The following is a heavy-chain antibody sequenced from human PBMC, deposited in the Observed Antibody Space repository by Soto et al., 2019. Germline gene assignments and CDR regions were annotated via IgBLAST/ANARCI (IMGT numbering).Heavy chain of an antibody. CDR1: GYTFTSYG. V-gene: IGHV1-18*01. J-gene: IGHJ5*02. D-gene: IGHD5-18*01. Sequence: QVQLVQSGAEVKKPGASVKVSCKASGYTFTSYGISWVRQAPGQGLEWMGWISAYNGNTKYAQKLQGRVTMTTDTSTSTAYMELRSLRSDDTAVYYCARDPTIQLWSNNWFDPWGQGTLVTVSS. CDR3: ARDPTIQLWSNNWFDP. CDR2: ISAYNGNT.